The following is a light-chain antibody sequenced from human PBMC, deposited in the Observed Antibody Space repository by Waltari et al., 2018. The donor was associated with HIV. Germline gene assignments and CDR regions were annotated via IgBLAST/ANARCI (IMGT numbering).Light chain of an antibody. CDR3: TSFTSNYTVI. J-gene: IGLJ2*01. Sequence: QSALTQPASVSGSPGQSITISCTGSPSAFGLFAFLSWYQQHPGGVPRVIIYEVFRRPSGVSSRFSGSKSGNTASLTISWLQTEDEADYYCTSFTSNYTVIFGGGTKVTVL. CDR2: EVF. CDR1: PSAFGLFAF. V-gene: IGLV2-14*01.